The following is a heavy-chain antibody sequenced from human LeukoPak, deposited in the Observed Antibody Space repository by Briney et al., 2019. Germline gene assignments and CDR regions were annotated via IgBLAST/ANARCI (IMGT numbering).Heavy chain of an antibody. J-gene: IGHJ4*02. CDR1: GFDFSRYA. CDR3: AKGSGWYSQTFDY. D-gene: IGHD6-19*01. Sequence: PGGSLRLSCAASGFDFSRYAMYWVRQAPGKGLEWVAISSFDESNKYYRDSVKGRFTISKDNSKDTLYLQMNSLRAEDTAVYYCAKGSGWYSQTFDYWGQGTLVTVSS. CDR2: SSFDESNK. V-gene: IGHV3-30*18.